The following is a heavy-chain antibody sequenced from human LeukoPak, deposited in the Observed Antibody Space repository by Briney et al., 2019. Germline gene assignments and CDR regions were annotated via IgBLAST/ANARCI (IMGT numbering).Heavy chain of an antibody. CDR2: LTWNSGSI. V-gene: IGHV3-9*01. CDR3: AKDLTAYSSTWYSLTFDH. J-gene: IGHJ4*02. D-gene: IGHD6-13*01. Sequence: GRSLRLSCAASGFTFDDYAMHWVRQAPGKGLESVSGLTWNSGSIEYADSVKGRFTISRDSAKNSLYLQMNSLRAEDTAVYYCAKDLTAYSSTWYSLTFDHWGQGTLVTVSS. CDR1: GFTFDDYA.